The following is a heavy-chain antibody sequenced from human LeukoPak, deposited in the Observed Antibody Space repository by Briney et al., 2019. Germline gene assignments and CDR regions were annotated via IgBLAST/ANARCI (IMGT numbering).Heavy chain of an antibody. J-gene: IGHJ3*02. CDR2: IYSGGST. V-gene: IGHV3-53*01. CDR1: GFTVSSNY. Sequence: PGGSLRLSCAASGFTVSSNYMSWVRQAPGKGLEWVSVIYSGGSTYYADSVKGRFTISRDNSKNTLYLQMNSLRAEDTAVYYCASEIYSSSAVAFDIWGQGTMVTVSS. D-gene: IGHD6-6*01. CDR3: ASEIYSSSAVAFDI.